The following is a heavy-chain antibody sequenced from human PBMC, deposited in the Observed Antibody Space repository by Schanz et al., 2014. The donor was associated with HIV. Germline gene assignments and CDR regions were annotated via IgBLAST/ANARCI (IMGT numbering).Heavy chain of an antibody. CDR1: GGTFMTYA. Sequence: QVQLVQSGAEVKKPGSSVKVSCKASGGTFMTYAISWVRQAPGQGPEWMGWINPNSGATDSAQKFQGRVTMTRDTSISTAFMELSSLRSDDTAVYYCARDTNFVLDVWGQGTTVTVSS. D-gene: IGHD2-8*01. J-gene: IGHJ6*02. V-gene: IGHV1-2*02. CDR3: ARDTNFVLDV. CDR2: INPNSGAT.